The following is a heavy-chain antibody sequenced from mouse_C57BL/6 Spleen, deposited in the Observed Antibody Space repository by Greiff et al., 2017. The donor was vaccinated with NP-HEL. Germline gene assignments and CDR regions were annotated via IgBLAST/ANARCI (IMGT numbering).Heavy chain of an antibody. CDR2: IDPEDGET. J-gene: IGHJ3*01. V-gene: IGHV14-2*01. CDR3: ARPYYCGSSHGLAY. D-gene: IGHD1-1*01. Sequence: EVKLMESGAELVKPGASVKLSCTASGFNIKDYYMHWVKQRTEQGLEWIGRIDPEDGETKYAPKFQGKATITADTSSNTAYLQLSSLTSEDTAVSSSARPYYCGSSHGLAYWGQGTLVTVSA. CDR1: GFNIKDYY.